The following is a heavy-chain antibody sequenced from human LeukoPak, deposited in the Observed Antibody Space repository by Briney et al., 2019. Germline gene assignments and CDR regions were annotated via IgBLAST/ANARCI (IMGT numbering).Heavy chain of an antibody. J-gene: IGHJ4*02. V-gene: IGHV4-38-2*02. CDR2: INHSGST. D-gene: IGHD6-13*01. CDR1: GYSISSGYY. CDR3: ASLIEAAAGTVNY. Sequence: PSETLSLTCTVSGYSISSGYYWSWIRQPPGKGLEWIGEINHSGSTNYNPSLKSRVTISVDTSKNQFSLKLSSVTAADTAVYYCASLIEAAAGTVNYWGQGTLVTVSS.